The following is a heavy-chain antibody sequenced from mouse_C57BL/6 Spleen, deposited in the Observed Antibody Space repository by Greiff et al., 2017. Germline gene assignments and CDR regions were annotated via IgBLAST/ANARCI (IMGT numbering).Heavy chain of an antibody. CDR2: INYDGSST. D-gene: IGHD3-2*02. CDR1: GFTFSDYY. V-gene: IGHV5-16*01. CDR3: ARDQGYFDV. Sequence: EVKLVESEGGLVQPGSSMKLSCTASGFTFSDYYMAWVRQVPEKGLEWVANINYDGSSTYYLDSLKSRFIISRDNAKNILYLQMSSLKSEDTPTYYCARDQGYFDVWGTGTTVTVSS. J-gene: IGHJ1*03.